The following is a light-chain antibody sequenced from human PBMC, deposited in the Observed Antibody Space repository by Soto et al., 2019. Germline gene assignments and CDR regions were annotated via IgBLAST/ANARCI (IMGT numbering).Light chain of an antibody. CDR1: QSVSSN. V-gene: IGKV3-15*01. CDR2: GAS. CDR3: QQYNNWPALT. J-gene: IGKJ4*01. Sequence: EIVMTQSPATLSVSPGERATLSCRASQSVSSNLAWYQQKPGQAPRLLIYGASTRATGIPARFSGSRSGTEFPLTISSLQSEDFVVYYCQQYNNWPALTFGGGTKVELK.